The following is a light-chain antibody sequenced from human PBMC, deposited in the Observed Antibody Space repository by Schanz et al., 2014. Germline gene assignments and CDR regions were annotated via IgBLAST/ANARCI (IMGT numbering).Light chain of an antibody. Sequence: DIQMTQSPSSLSASVGDRVTITCRASQSISNYLNWYQQKPGKAPKLLIYAASSLQSGVPSRFSGSGSGTEFTLTISSLQPDDFATYYCQEYSTYSQTFGQGTKVDIK. CDR2: AAS. V-gene: IGKV1-39*01. J-gene: IGKJ1*01. CDR1: QSISNY. CDR3: QEYSTYSQT.